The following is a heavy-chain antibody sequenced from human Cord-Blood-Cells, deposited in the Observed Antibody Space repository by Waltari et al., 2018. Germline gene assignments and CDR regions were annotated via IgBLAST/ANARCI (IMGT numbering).Heavy chain of an antibody. CDR2: FDPEDGET. Sequence: QVQLVQSGAEVKKPGASVKVSCKVSGYTLPEFSMHWVRPAPGKGLEWMGGFDPEDGETIYAQKFQGRVTMTEDTSTDTAYMELSSLRSEDTAVYYCATDGDSGSYFDAFDIWGQGTMVTVSS. V-gene: IGHV1-24*01. CDR3: ATDGDSGSYFDAFDI. D-gene: IGHD1-26*01. CDR1: GYTLPEFS. J-gene: IGHJ3*02.